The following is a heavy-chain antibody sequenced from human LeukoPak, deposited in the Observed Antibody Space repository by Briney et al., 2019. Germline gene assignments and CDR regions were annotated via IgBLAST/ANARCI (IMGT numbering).Heavy chain of an antibody. V-gene: IGHV4-30-4*08. CDR2: IYYSGST. CDR1: GGAISSGDYY. Sequence: PSETLSLTCTVSGGAISSGDYYWSWIRQPPGKGLEWIGFIYYSGSTSYNPSLKSRVTISLDTSKNYFSLKLTSVTAADTAMYYRARGDYYDSSGYYYHRGQGTLVTVSS. D-gene: IGHD3-22*01. CDR3: ARGDYYDSSGYYYH. J-gene: IGHJ4*02.